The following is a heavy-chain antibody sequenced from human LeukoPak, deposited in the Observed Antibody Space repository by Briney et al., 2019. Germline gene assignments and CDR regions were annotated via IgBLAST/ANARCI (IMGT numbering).Heavy chain of an antibody. Sequence: PSETLSLTCAVSGGSVSSGSYYWSWIRQPPGKGLEWIGYIYYSGSANYNPSLKSRVTISVDTSKKEFSLRLSSVTAADTAIYYCARWRRVLGFDYWAQGTLVSVSS. V-gene: IGHV4-61*01. CDR1: GGSVSSGSYY. CDR3: ARWRRVLGFDY. D-gene: IGHD2-8*02. CDR2: IYYSGSA. J-gene: IGHJ4*02.